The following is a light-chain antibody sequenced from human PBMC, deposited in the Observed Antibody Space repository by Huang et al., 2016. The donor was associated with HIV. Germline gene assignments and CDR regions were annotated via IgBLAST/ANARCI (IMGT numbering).Light chain of an antibody. CDR1: QDIGND. Sequence: AIQMTQAPASLSSSVGDRVTITCRASQDIGNDFGWYHQRRGKAPKLRVSATSHLQSGVPSRFTGSGSGTHFTLTISGLQPEDFATYYCLQDYTFPWTFGQGTRVEI. J-gene: IGKJ1*01. CDR2: ATS. CDR3: LQDYTFPWT. V-gene: IGKV1-6*01.